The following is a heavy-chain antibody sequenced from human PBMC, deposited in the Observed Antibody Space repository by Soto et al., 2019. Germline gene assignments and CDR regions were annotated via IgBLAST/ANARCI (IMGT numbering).Heavy chain of an antibody. D-gene: IGHD4-17*01. CDR1: GFTFSSYG. V-gene: IGHV3-30*18. J-gene: IGHJ3*02. CDR2: ISYDGSNK. CDR3: AKGSMNDYGDYLYIFDI. Sequence: QVQLVESGGGVVQPGRSLRLSCAASGFTFSSYGMHWVRQAPGKGLEWVAVISYDGSNKYYADSVKGRFTISRDNSKNXXYLQMNSLRAEDTAVYYCAKGSMNDYGDYLYIFDIWGQGTMVTVSS.